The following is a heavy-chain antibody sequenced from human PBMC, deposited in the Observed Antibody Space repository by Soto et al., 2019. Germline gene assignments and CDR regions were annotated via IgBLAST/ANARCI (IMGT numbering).Heavy chain of an antibody. D-gene: IGHD2-8*01. CDR1: GIAFRRHP. J-gene: IGHJ4*02. V-gene: IGHV3-23*01. CDR2: LPDSGSR. CDR3: AKGWAEKGYCTNASCHYYFDY. Sequence: PGGSLRLSCDASGIAFRRHPISSVRQAQWRGLEWDSTLPDSGSRSYTDPVKGRFTIFRDNPNHSWYLQRHSLRSEDAAVYYGAKGWAEKGYCTNASCHYYFDYWGQRTLVPVSS.